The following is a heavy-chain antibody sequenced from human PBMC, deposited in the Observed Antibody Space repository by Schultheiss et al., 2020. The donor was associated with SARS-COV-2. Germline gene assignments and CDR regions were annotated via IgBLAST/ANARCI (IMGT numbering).Heavy chain of an antibody. CDR3: AREPYLTGTTRVDWFDP. CDR1: GGSFSGYY. J-gene: IGHJ5*02. CDR2: IYYSGST. V-gene: IGHV4-34*01. Sequence: ETLSLTCAVYGGSFSGYYWSWIRQPPGKGLEWIGYIYYSGSTYYNPSLKSRVTISVDTSKNQFSLKLSSVTAADTAVYYCAREPYLTGTTRVDWFDPWGQGTLVTVLL. D-gene: IGHD1-20*01.